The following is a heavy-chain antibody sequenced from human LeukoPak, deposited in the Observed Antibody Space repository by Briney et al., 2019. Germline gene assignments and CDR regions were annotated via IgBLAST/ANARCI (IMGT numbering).Heavy chain of an antibody. V-gene: IGHV3-30*02. CDR1: GFTFSSYG. CDR2: IRYDGSNK. J-gene: IGHJ5*02. CDR3: AKVGYYYGSGRPSWFDP. D-gene: IGHD3-10*01. Sequence: GGSLRLSCAASGFTFSSYGMHWVRQAPGKGLEWVAFIRYDGSNKYYADSVKGRFTISRDNSKNTLYLQMNSLRAEDTAVYYCAKVGYYYGSGRPSWFDPWGQGTLVTVSS.